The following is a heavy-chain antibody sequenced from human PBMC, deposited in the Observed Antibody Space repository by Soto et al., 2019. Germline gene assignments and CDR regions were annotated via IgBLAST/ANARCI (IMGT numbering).Heavy chain of an antibody. Sequence: GGSLRLSCAASGFTFSDYYMSWIRQAPGKGLEWVSYISSSGSTIYYADSVKGRFTISRDNAKNSLYLQMNSLRAEDTAVYYSARDRSVLTDYYDSSVHDAFYIWGQGTIVTVSS. CDR2: ISSSGSTI. CDR1: GFTFSDYY. CDR3: ARDRSVLTDYYDSSVHDAFYI. D-gene: IGHD3-22*01. V-gene: IGHV3-11*01. J-gene: IGHJ3*02.